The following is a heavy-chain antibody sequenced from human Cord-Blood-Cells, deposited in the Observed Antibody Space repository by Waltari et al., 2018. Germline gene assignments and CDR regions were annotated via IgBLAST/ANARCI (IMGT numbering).Heavy chain of an antibody. CDR1: GFPFGDYA. CDR3: AKGRGQQLSPFDY. J-gene: IGHJ4*02. V-gene: IGHV3-43*02. Sequence: EVQLVESGGGVVQPGGSLRLSCAAVGFPFGDYAVCWGRQAPGEGVQCGSLISGDGGSTYYADSVKGRFTISRDNSKNSLYLKMNSLRTEDTALYYCAKGRGQQLSPFDYWGQGTLVTVSS. CDR2: ISGDGGST. D-gene: IGHD6-13*01.